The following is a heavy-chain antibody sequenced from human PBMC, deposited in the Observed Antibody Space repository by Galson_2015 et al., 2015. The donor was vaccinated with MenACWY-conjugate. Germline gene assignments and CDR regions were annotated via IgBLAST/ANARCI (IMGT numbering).Heavy chain of an antibody. V-gene: IGHV3-23*01. CDR2: IDGSSEYG. Sequence: SLRLSCAVSGFIFSNYAISWLRQPPGKGLEWVSAIDGSSEYGYYADFVKGRFTISRDNSKNTLYLQMNSLRAGDTAVYYCAREAARYSYGDYWGQGILVTVSS. CDR1: GFIFSNYA. CDR3: AREAARYSYGDY. J-gene: IGHJ4*02. D-gene: IGHD5-18*01.